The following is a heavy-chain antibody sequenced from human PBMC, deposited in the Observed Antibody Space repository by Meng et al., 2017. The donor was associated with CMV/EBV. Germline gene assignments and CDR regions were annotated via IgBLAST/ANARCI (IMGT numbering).Heavy chain of an antibody. Sequence: ASGFTFSSYSRNWVRQAPGKGLEWVSSISSSSSYIYYADSVKGRFTISRDNAKNSLYLQMNSLRAEDTAVYYCARDPSGYSYGFLDYWGQGTLVTVSS. D-gene: IGHD5-18*01. CDR1: GFTFSSYS. V-gene: IGHV3-21*01. CDR2: ISSSSSYI. J-gene: IGHJ4*02. CDR3: ARDPSGYSYGFLDY.